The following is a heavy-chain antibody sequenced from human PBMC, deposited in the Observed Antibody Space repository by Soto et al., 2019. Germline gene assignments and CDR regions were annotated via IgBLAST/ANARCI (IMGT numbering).Heavy chain of an antibody. CDR1: GGTFTNYA. Sequence: QVQLVQSGAEVKKPESSVRVSCKASGGTFTNYAITWVRQAPGQGLEWMGGTIPMFGTTNYAEKVQGRVTITADESTNTAYMELSSLRSEDTAVYYCTRCGIRYHSIGFYLGIDGMDVWGQGTTVIVSS. V-gene: IGHV1-69*12. CDR2: TIPMFGTT. D-gene: IGHD3-22*01. J-gene: IGHJ6*02. CDR3: TRCGIRYHSIGFYLGIDGMDV.